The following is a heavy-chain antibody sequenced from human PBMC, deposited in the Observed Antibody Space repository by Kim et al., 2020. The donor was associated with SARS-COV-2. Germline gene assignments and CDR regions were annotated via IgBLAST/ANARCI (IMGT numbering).Heavy chain of an antibody. V-gene: IGHV5-10-1*01. Sequence: GESLKISCKGSGYSFTSYWISWVRQMPGKGLEWMGRIDPSDSYTNYSPSFQGHVTISADKSISTAYLQWSSLKASDTAMYYCARLRYCGGDCGSWFDPWGQGTLVTVSS. J-gene: IGHJ5*02. CDR3: ARLRYCGGDCGSWFDP. CDR1: GYSFTSYW. D-gene: IGHD2-21*01. CDR2: IDPSDSYT.